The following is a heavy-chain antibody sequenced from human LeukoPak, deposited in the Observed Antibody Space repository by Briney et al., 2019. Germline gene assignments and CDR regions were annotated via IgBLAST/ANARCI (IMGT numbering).Heavy chain of an antibody. Sequence: SETLSLTCAVSGGSFSGYYWSWIRQPPGKGLEWIGEINHSGSTNYNPSLKSRVTISVDTSKNQFSLKLSSVTAADTAVYYCARGLRGRITTKGYYGMDVWGQGTTVTVSS. CDR1: GGSFSGYY. D-gene: IGHD3-10*01. V-gene: IGHV4-34*01. J-gene: IGHJ6*02. CDR3: ARGLRGRITTKGYYGMDV. CDR2: INHSGST.